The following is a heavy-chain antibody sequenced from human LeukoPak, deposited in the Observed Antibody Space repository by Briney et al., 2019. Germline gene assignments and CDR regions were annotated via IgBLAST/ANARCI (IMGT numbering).Heavy chain of an antibody. D-gene: IGHD4-17*01. J-gene: IGHJ4*02. Sequence: GGSLRLSCAASGFTFDDYGMSWVRQAPGKGLEWVSGINWNGGSTGYADSVKGRFTISRDNAKNSVYLQMNSLRAEDTALYHCARDLDYGLDYWGQGTLVTVSS. CDR1: GFTFDDYG. CDR3: ARDLDYGLDY. V-gene: IGHV3-20*01. CDR2: INWNGGST.